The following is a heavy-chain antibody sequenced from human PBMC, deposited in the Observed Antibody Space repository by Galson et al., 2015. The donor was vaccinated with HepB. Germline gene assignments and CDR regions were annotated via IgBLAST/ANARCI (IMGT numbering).Heavy chain of an antibody. CDR2: IIPILGIA. Sequence: SVKASCKASGGTFSSYAISWVRQAPGQGLEWMGRIIPILGIANYAQKFQGRVTITADKSTSTAYMELSSLRSEDTAVYYCARDEEYGHFDYWGQGTLVTVSS. CDR1: GGTFSSYA. J-gene: IGHJ4*02. D-gene: IGHD6-6*01. V-gene: IGHV1-69*04. CDR3: ARDEEYGHFDY.